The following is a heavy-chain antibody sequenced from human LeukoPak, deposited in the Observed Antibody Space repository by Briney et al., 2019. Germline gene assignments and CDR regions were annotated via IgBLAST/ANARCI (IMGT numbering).Heavy chain of an antibody. CDR3: ARVGVDYSGNIIKYFYDY. Sequence: SETLSLTCTVSGGSISSYYWSWIRQPPGKGLEWIGYIYYSGSTNYNPSLKSRVTISVDTSKNQFSLKLSSVTAADTAVYYCARVGVDYSGNIIKYFYDYWGPGKLVTVSS. D-gene: IGHD4-23*01. J-gene: IGHJ4*02. CDR2: IYYSGST. V-gene: IGHV4-59*01. CDR1: GGSISSYY.